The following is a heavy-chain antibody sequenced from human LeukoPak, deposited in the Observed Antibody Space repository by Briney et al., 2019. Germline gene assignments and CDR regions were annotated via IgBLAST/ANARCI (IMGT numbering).Heavy chain of an antibody. CDR1: GGSISSSSYY. D-gene: IGHD3-10*01. CDR3: ATNLYGSGNYFAY. CDR2: IYTSGST. J-gene: IGHJ4*02. Sequence: SETLSLTCTVSGGSISSSSYYWSWIRQPAGKGLEWIGRIYTSGSTNYNPSLKSRVTMSVDTSKNQFSLKLTSVTAADTAVYYCATNLYGSGNYFAYWGQGTLVTVSS. V-gene: IGHV4-61*02.